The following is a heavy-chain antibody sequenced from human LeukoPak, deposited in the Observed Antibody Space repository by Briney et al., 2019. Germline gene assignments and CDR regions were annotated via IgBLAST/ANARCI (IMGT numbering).Heavy chain of an antibody. CDR1: GGSMSSYY. J-gene: IGHJ6*02. Sequence: SETLSPTCTVSGGSMSSYYWSWIRQSPGKGLEWIGYIYYSGSSNYNPSLKSRVTISVDTSKNQFSLNLSSVTAADTAVYYCARHGSPYYYYYGMDVWGQGTTVTVSS. CDR3: ARHGSPYYYYYGMDV. V-gene: IGHV4-59*08. D-gene: IGHD5-12*01. CDR2: IYYSGSS.